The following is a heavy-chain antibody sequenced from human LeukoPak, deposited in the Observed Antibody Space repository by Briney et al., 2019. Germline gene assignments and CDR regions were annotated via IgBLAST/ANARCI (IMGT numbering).Heavy chain of an antibody. J-gene: IGHJ4*02. V-gene: IGHV4-30-4*01. Sequence: PSETLSLTCTVSGGSITSGDSFWSWFRQPPGKGLDYFGYIYYTGSVYYNPSLKSRVTISVDTSKNQFSLSLRSVTAADTAVYYCARDKDWNDGGIDYWGQGILVTVSS. CDR3: ARDKDWNDGGIDY. CDR2: IYYTGSV. D-gene: IGHD1-1*01. CDR1: GGSITSGDSF.